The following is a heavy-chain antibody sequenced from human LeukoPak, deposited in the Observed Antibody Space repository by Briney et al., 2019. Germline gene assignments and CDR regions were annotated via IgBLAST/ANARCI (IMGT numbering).Heavy chain of an antibody. D-gene: IGHD2-15*01. V-gene: IGHV3-23*01. CDR3: AKQLGYCSDGSCYFPY. CDR1: GGSFGGYY. Sequence: ETLSLTCAVYGGSFGGYYWSWVRQAPGKGLEWVSAISNNGGYTYYADSVQGRFTISRDNSKSTLCLQMNSLRAEDTAVYYCAKQLGYCSDGSCYFPYWGQGTLVTVSS. J-gene: IGHJ4*02. CDR2: ISNNGGYT.